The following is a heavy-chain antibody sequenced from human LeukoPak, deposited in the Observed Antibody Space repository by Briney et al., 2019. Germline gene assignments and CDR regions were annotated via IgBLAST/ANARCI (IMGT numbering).Heavy chain of an antibody. CDR3: ARLPAYCSSTSCYVDY. D-gene: IGHD2-2*01. CDR1: GFTFSSYS. V-gene: IGHV3-48*04. Sequence: PGGSLRLSCVASGFTFSSYSMNWVRQAPGKGLEWVSYISSSGSTIYYADSVKGRFTISRDNAKNSLYLQMNSLRAEDTAVFYCARLPAYCSSTSCYVDYWGQGTLVTVSS. J-gene: IGHJ4*02. CDR2: ISSSGSTI.